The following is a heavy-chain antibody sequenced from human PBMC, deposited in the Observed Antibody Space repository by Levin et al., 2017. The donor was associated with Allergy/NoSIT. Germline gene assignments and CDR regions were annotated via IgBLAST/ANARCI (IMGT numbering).Heavy chain of an antibody. CDR3: ARQNPHAFDL. Sequence: GESLKISCRASGSSFTRYWIGWVRQMPGKGLEWMGVIFPGDSDYRYSPSFQGQVTISADKSISTAYLQWSSLKASDTAMYYCARQNPHAFDLWGQGTMVTVSS. V-gene: IGHV5-51*01. CDR1: GSSFTRYW. CDR2: IFPGDSDY. J-gene: IGHJ3*01.